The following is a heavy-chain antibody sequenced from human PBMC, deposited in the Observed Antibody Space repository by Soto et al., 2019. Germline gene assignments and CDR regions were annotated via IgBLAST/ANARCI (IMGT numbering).Heavy chain of an antibody. V-gene: IGHV3-23*01. D-gene: IGHD6-19*01. CDR3: AKERSSGWSFDY. J-gene: IGHJ4*02. CDR2: ISGSGDST. Sequence: QATGKGLEWVSGISGSGDSTYYADSVKGRFTVSRDNSKNTLYLQMNSLRGEDTAVFYCAKERSSGWSFDYWGQGTLVTGSS.